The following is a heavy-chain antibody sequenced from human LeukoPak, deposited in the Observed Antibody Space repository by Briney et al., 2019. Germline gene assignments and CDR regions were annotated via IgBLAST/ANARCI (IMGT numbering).Heavy chain of an antibody. J-gene: IGHJ4*02. CDR2: ISYDGSNK. CDR3: ARDILTGYFDY. D-gene: IGHD3-9*01. CDR1: GFTFSSYA. Sequence: PGGSLRLSCAASGFTFSSYAMHWVRQAPGKGLEWVAVISYDGSNKYYADSVKGRFTISRDNSKNTLYLQMNSLRDEDTAVYFCARDILTGYFDYWGQGTLVTVSS. V-gene: IGHV3-30-3*01.